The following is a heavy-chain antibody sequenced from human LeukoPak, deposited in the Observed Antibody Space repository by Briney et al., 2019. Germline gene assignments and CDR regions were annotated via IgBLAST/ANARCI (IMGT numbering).Heavy chain of an antibody. CDR1: GFTFTSDA. CDR3: ARALGPAVTERLDY. CDR2: TVSRGTT. V-gene: IGHV3-23*01. J-gene: IGHJ4*02. D-gene: IGHD1-1*01. Sequence: GGSLRLSCVASGFTFTSDAMNWVRQAPGKGLEWVSSTVSRGTTQYADSVKGRFTVSRDNSKNTLYLQMNSLRAEDTAVYYCARALGPAVTERLDYWGQGTLVAVSS.